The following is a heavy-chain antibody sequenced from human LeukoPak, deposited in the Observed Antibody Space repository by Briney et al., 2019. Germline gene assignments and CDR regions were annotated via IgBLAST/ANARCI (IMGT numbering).Heavy chain of an antibody. V-gene: IGHV3-23*01. CDR2: IRNSGANT. Sequence: GGSLRLSCEGSGYTFTTYAMSWVRQAPGKGLEWVSSIRNSGANTYYADSVRGRFTISRDNSKSTLYLQMNSPRAEDTALYYCARDVRYCNGEYYGWFDPWGQGTLVTVSS. J-gene: IGHJ5*02. CDR3: ARDVRYCNGEYYGWFDP. D-gene: IGHD2-15*01. CDR1: GYTFTTYA.